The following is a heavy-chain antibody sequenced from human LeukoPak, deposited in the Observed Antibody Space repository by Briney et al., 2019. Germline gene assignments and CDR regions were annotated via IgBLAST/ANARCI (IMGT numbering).Heavy chain of an antibody. CDR2: IKSKTDGGTT. V-gene: IGHV3-15*01. CDR1: GFTFSNAW. CDR3: TTRAAAGKDN. Sequence: GGSLRLSCAASGFTFSNAWMSWVRQAPGXXXEWVGRIKSKTDGGTTDYAAPVKGRFTISRDDSKNTLYLQMNSLKTEDTAVYYCTTRAAAGKDNWGQGTLVTVSS. D-gene: IGHD6-13*01. J-gene: IGHJ1*01.